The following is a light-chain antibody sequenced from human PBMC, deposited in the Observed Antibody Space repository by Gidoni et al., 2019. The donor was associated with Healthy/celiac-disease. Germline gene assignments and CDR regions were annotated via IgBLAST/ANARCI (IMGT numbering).Light chain of an antibody. V-gene: IGLV3-1*01. CDR3: QAWDSSTAV. Sequence: SYELTQPPSVSFSPGQTASITCSGDKLGDKYACWYQQKPGQSPVLVIYQDSKRPSGIPERFSGSNSGNTATLTISGTQAMDEADYYCQAWDSSTAVFGTGTKVTVL. CDR2: QDS. J-gene: IGLJ1*01. CDR1: KLGDKY.